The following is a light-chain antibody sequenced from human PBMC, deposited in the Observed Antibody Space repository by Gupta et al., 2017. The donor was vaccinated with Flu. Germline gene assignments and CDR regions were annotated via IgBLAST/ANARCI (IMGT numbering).Light chain of an antibody. CDR2: EVS. J-gene: IGLJ2*01. Sequence: QSALPQPASVSGSPGPSITISCPGTSSDVGGYNYVSWYQQHPGKAPKLMIYEVSNRPSGVSNRFSGSKSGNTASLTISGLQAEDEADYYCSSYTSSSTVVFGGGTKLTVL. CDR1: SSDVGGYNY. CDR3: SSYTSSSTVV. V-gene: IGLV2-14*01.